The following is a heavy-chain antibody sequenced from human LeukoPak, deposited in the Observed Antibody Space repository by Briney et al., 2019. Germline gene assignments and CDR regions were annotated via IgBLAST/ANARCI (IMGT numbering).Heavy chain of an antibody. J-gene: IGHJ4*02. D-gene: IGHD6-13*01. CDR2: IYSTGST. CDR1: GGSISSYY. V-gene: IGHV4-4*07. CDR3: ARQIASAGTAGFDF. Sequence: SSETLSLTCTVSGGSISSYYWSWIRQSAGKGLEWIGRIYSTGSTNYNPSLKSRVTMSVDTSKNQFSLRLRSVTAADTAVYYCARQIASAGTAGFDFWGQGALVTVSS.